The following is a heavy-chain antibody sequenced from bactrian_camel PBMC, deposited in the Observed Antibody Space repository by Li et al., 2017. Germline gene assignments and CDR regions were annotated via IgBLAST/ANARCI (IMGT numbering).Heavy chain of an antibody. V-gene: IGHV3S56*01. CDR1: GYDKPNYC. CDR3: AASGGQLGRWCYEFPVNWVSWLYN. CDR2: IDSDGLA. J-gene: IGHJ4*01. Sequence: HVQLVESGGEPVQAGGSLRLSCEGSGYDKPNYCMGWYRQAPGKEREGVAVIDSDGLAKYADSVKDRFAISRDDTTRTFYLQMNNMKPEDTAMYHCAASGGQLGRWCYEFPVNWVSWLYNWGQGTQVTVS. D-gene: IGHD3*01.